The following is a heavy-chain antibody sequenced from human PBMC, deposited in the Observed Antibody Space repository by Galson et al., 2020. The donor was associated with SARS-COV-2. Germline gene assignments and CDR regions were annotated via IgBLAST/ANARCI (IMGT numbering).Heavy chain of an antibody. CDR1: GFSLSNARMG. CDR2: IFSNDEK. CDR3: ARIGLYYDILTGYALFDY. J-gene: IGHJ4*02. V-gene: IGHV2-26*01. D-gene: IGHD3-9*01. Sequence: SGPTLVKPTETLTLTCTVSGFSLSNARMGVSWIRQPPGKALEWLAHIFSNDEKSYSTSLKSRLTISKDTSKSQVVLTMTNMDPVDTATYYCARIGLYYDILTGYALFDYWGQGTLVTVSS.